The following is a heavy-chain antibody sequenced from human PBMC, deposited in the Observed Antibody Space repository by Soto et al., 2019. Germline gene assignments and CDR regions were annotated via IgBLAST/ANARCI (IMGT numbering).Heavy chain of an antibody. J-gene: IGHJ4*02. V-gene: IGHV4-61*01. CDR1: GGSVSSGSYY. Sequence: QVQLQESGPGLVKPSETLSLTCTVPGGSVSSGSYYWSWIRQPPGKGLEWIGYIYYSGSTNYNPSLKSRVTISVDTSKNQFSLKLSSVTAADTAVYYCAVGRRRLGDYWGQGTLVTVSS. CDR3: AVGRRRLGDY. CDR2: IYYSGST. D-gene: IGHD7-27*01.